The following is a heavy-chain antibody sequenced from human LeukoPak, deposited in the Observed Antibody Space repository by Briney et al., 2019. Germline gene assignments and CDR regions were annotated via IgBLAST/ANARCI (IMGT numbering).Heavy chain of an antibody. Sequence: TGGSLRLSCAASGFTFSRFWMHCVRQAPGKGLEWVSGIIGGGGSTYYADSVKGRFTISRDNTKNTLYLQMDSLRAEDTALYYCAKGSGINHYHWIDPWGQGTLVTVSS. CDR3: AKGSGINHYHWIDP. J-gene: IGHJ5*02. D-gene: IGHD1-14*01. CDR2: IIGGGGST. V-gene: IGHV3-23*01. CDR1: GFTFSRFW.